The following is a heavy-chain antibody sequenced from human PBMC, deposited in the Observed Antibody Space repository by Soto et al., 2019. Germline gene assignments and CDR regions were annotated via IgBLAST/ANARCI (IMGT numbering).Heavy chain of an antibody. CDR3: ARGPHRGGYYEPFDY. CDR1: GGSFSGYY. Sequence: PSETLSLTCAVYGGSFSGYYWSWIRQPPGKGLEWIGEINHSGSTNYNPSLKSRVTISVDTSKNQFSLKLSSVTAADTAVYYCARGPHRGGYYEPFDYWGQGTLVTVS. CDR2: INHSGST. V-gene: IGHV4-34*01. D-gene: IGHD3-22*01. J-gene: IGHJ4*02.